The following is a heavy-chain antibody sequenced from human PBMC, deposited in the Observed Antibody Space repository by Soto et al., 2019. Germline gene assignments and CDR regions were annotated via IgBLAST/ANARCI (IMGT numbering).Heavy chain of an antibody. V-gene: IGHV1-3*01. J-gene: IGHJ4*02. D-gene: IGHD5-12*01. CDR1: GYTLSNYA. CDR2: INADNGDI. Sequence: ASVKVSCKASGYTLSNYAMHWVRQAPGQRLEWMGWINADNGDIKCSQKFQGRVSITRDTSANTAYMELRSLRSDDTAVYYCARGWLRAFDYWGQGTLVTVSS. CDR3: ARGWLRAFDY.